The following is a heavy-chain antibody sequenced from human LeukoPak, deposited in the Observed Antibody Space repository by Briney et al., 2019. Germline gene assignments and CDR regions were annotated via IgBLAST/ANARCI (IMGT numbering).Heavy chain of an antibody. Sequence: GGSLRLSCAASGFTFASFAMAWVRQAPGKGLEWVSAIGGSANYTFYADSVRGRFSFSRDNSKNTLYLQMISLRAEDTAIYYCAKEFVSRSSLTFDYWGQGTLVTVSS. D-gene: IGHD2-2*01. CDR2: IGGSANYT. J-gene: IGHJ4*02. CDR1: GFTFASFA. V-gene: IGHV3-23*01. CDR3: AKEFVSRSSLTFDY.